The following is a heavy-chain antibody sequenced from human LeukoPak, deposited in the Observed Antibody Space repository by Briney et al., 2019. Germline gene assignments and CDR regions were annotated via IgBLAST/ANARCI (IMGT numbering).Heavy chain of an antibody. CDR1: GGSISSSSYY. D-gene: IGHD3-3*01. Sequence: SETLSLTCTVFGGSISSSSYYWGWIRQPPGKGLEWIGSIYYSESTYYNPSLKSRVTISVDTSKNQFSLKLSSVTAADTAVYYCARGTKYYDFWSGYPSYYFDYWGQGTLVTVSS. CDR3: ARGTKYYDFWSGYPSYYFDY. J-gene: IGHJ4*02. V-gene: IGHV4-39*01. CDR2: IYYSEST.